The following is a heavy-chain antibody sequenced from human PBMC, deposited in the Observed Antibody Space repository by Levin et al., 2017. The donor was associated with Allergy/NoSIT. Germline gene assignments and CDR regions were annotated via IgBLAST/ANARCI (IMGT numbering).Heavy chain of an antibody. CDR3: ARAGYSSGWLNYFDY. V-gene: IGHV4-4*02. J-gene: IGHJ4*02. D-gene: IGHD6-19*01. CDR2: IYHSGST. CDR1: GGSISSSNW. Sequence: SETLSLTCAVSGGSISSSNWWSWVRQPPGKGLEWIGEIYHSGSTNYNPSLKSRVTISVDKSKNQFSLKLSSVTAADTAVYYCARAGYSSGWLNYFDYWGQGTLVTVSS.